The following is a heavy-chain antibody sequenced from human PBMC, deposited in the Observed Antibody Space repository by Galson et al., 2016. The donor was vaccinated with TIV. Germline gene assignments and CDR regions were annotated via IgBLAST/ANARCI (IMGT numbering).Heavy chain of an antibody. CDR1: GYSFTSNW. Sequence: QSGAEVKKPGESLKISCKVSGYSFTSNWIAWVRQMPGKGLEWMGIIYAGDSDTRYSPSFQGQVTISADESVSTAYLQWSNLKASDSAMYFCARAPGYTGYSYGYFDSWGQGTLVTVFS. D-gene: IGHD5-18*01. V-gene: IGHV5-51*03. J-gene: IGHJ4*02. CDR3: ARAPGYTGYSYGYFDS. CDR2: IYAGDSDT.